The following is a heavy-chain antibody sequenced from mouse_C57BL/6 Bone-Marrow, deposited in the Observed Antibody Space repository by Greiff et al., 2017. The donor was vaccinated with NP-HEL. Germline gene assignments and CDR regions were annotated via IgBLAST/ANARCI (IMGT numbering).Heavy chain of an antibody. Sequence: QVHVKQPGAELVKPGASVKLSCKASGYTFTSYWMHWVKQRPGRGLEWIGRIDPHSGGTKYNEKFKSKATLTVDKPSSTAYMQLSSLTSEDSAVYYCARGGLYYGSSPFAYWGQGTLVTVSA. J-gene: IGHJ3*01. CDR2: IDPHSGGT. CDR1: GYTFTSYW. V-gene: IGHV1-72*01. D-gene: IGHD1-1*01. CDR3: ARGGLYYGSSPFAY.